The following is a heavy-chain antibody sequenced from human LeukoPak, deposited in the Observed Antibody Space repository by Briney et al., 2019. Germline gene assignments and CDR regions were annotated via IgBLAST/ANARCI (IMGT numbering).Heavy chain of an antibody. V-gene: IGHV1-24*01. Sequence: AAVKVSCKVSGYTLTELSMHWVRQAPGKGLEWMGGFDPEDGETIYAQKFQGRVTMTEDTSTDTAYIELSSLRSEDTAVYYCATSLAFGAFDIWGQGTMVTVSS. CDR3: ATSLAFGAFDI. CDR1: GYTLTELS. CDR2: FDPEDGET. J-gene: IGHJ3*02. D-gene: IGHD3-10*01.